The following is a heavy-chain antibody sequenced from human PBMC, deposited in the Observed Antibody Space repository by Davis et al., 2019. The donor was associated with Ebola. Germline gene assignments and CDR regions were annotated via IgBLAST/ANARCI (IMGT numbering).Heavy chain of an antibody. Sequence: ASVKVSCKASGYTFTSYGISWVRQAPGQGLEWMGWISAYNGNTNYAQKPQGRVTMTTDTSTSTAYMELRSLRSDDPAVYYCARDLLGYCSGGSCYSGLSFDPWGQGTLVTVSS. V-gene: IGHV1-18*01. CDR2: ISAYNGNT. J-gene: IGHJ5*02. D-gene: IGHD2-15*01. CDR3: ARDLLGYCSGGSCYSGLSFDP. CDR1: GYTFTSYG.